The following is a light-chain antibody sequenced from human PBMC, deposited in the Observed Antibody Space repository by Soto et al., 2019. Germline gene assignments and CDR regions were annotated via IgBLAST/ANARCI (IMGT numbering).Light chain of an antibody. V-gene: IGKV2-30*02. J-gene: IGKJ1*01. CDR2: KVS. Sequence: GVMPQSPLSLPVTLGQPAAISCRSHHSHVHSDGIDYFSWFQQRPGRSPRRLIYKVSNRDSGVPDRFSGSGSGTDFTLKISRVEAEDVGVYYCMQGTHWPWTFGQGTKVDI. CDR3: MQGTHWPWT. CDR1: HSHVHSDGIDY.